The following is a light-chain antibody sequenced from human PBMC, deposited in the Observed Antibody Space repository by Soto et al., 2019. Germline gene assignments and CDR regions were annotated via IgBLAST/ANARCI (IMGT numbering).Light chain of an antibody. CDR1: QSVSSS. Sequence: EIVMTQSPATLSVSPGERATLSCRASQSVSSSFAWYQQKPGQAPRLLIYGASTRATGIPARFSGSGSGTEFTLTISSLQSEDFAVYYCQQYNTWPLTFGGGTKVEIK. V-gene: IGKV3-15*01. CDR3: QQYNTWPLT. J-gene: IGKJ4*02. CDR2: GAS.